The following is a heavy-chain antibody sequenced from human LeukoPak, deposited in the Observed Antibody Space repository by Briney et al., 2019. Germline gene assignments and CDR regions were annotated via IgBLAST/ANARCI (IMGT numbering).Heavy chain of an antibody. CDR1: GYTFSSYY. Sequence: ASVPVSCKASGYTFSSYYMHWVRQAPGQGLEWMGIINPSGGSTTYAQKFQGRVTMTWDTSTSAVYMELSSLRSEDTAVYYCARAYGDYVDYWGQGCLATVSS. J-gene: IGHJ4*02. V-gene: IGHV1-46*01. CDR2: INPSGGST. CDR3: ARAYGDYVDY. D-gene: IGHD4-17*01.